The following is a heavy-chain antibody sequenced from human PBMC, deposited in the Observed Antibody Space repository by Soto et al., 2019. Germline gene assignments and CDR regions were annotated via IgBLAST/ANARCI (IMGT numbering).Heavy chain of an antibody. CDR1: GFSLSNARMG. J-gene: IGHJ6*02. D-gene: IGHD2-2*01. V-gene: IGHV2-26*01. CDR3: ARRTASNYYGMDV. Sequence: QVTLKESGPVLVKPTETLTLTCTVSGFSLSNARMGVSWIRQPPGKALEWLAHIFSNDEKSYNTSLKSRLAISKDTSKSQVVLIMTNMDPVDTATYYCARRTASNYYGMDVWGQGTTVTVSS. CDR2: IFSNDEK.